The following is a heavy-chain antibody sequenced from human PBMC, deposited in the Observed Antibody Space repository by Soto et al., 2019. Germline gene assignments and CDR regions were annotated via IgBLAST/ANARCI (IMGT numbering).Heavy chain of an antibody. Sequence: QVQLVQSGGEVKKPGASVKDSCKASGYTFTSYAMHWVRQAPGQRLAWMGWINAGNGNTKYSQKFQGRVTITRDTSASTAYMELSSLRSEDTAVYYCAAPIFGVVPDAFDIWGQGTMVTVSS. CDR3: AAPIFGVVPDAFDI. V-gene: IGHV1-3*01. CDR2: INAGNGNT. D-gene: IGHD3-3*01. J-gene: IGHJ3*02. CDR1: GYTFTSYA.